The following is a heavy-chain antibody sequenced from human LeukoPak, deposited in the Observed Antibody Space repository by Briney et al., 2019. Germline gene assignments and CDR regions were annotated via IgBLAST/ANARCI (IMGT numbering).Heavy chain of an antibody. J-gene: IGHJ3*02. D-gene: IGHD3-16*01. Sequence: GGSLRLSCAASGFTFSSYAMHWVRQAPGKGLEWVAVISYDGSNKYYADSVKGRFTISRDNSKNTPYLQMNSLRAEDTAVYYCARDYTDLLDAFDIWGQGTMVTVSS. CDR3: ARDYTDLLDAFDI. CDR2: ISYDGSNK. CDR1: GFTFSSYA. V-gene: IGHV3-30-3*01.